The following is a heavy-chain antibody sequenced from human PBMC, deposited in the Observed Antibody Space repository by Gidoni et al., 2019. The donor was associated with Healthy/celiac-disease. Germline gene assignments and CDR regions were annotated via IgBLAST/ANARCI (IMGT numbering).Heavy chain of an antibody. J-gene: IGHJ4*02. Sequence: QVQLQQWRAGLLKPPETLCLTCAVYGGSFSGYYWSWIRQPPAKGLEWIGEINHSGSTNYNPSLKSRVTMSVDTSKNQFSLKLSSVTAADTAVYYCVLLSGSSSHFDYWGQGTLVTVSS. CDR3: VLLSGSSSHFDY. CDR1: GGSFSGYY. D-gene: IGHD6-6*01. CDR2: INHSGST. V-gene: IGHV4-34*01.